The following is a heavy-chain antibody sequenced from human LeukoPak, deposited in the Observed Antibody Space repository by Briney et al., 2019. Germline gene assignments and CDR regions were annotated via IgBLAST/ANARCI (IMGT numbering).Heavy chain of an antibody. J-gene: IGHJ6*03. CDR3: ARADNSSWKGRYYYYMDV. D-gene: IGHD6-13*01. V-gene: IGHV3-21*01. CDR2: ISTSSIYI. CDR1: GITFNKYS. Sequence: PGGSLRLSCAASGITFNKYSMNWVRQAPGKGLEWVSSISTSSIYIYYADSVKGRFTISRDNAKNSLYLQMNSLRVEDTAVYYCARADNSSWKGRYYYYMDVWGKGTTVTISS.